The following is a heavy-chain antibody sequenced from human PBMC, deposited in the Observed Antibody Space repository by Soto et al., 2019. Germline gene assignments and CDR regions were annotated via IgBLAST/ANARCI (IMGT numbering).Heavy chain of an antibody. V-gene: IGHV3-33*01. Sequence: GSLRLSCAASGFTFISYGIRCFRHPAVKWLEWVAVIWYDGSNKYYADSVKGRFTISRDNSKNTLYLQMNSLRAEDTAVYYCARVISNYGGYWFDPWGQGTLVTVSS. D-gene: IGHD4-4*01. CDR1: GFTFISYG. J-gene: IGHJ5*02. CDR3: ARVISNYGGYWFDP. CDR2: IWYDGSNK.